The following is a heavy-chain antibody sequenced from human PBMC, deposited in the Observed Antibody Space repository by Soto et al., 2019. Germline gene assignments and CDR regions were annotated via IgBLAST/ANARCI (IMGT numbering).Heavy chain of an antibody. CDR2: IRSKGNSYAT. V-gene: IGHV3-73*01. D-gene: IGHD3-9*01. Sequence: GGSLRLSCAASGFIFRDSAIHWVRQASGKGLEWVARIRSKGNSYATAYAESVKGRFTISRDDSKNTAYLQLNSLKTEDTAVYYCTSIFSDALDIWGHGTMVTVSS. CDR3: TSIFSDALDI. CDR1: GFIFRDSA. J-gene: IGHJ3*02.